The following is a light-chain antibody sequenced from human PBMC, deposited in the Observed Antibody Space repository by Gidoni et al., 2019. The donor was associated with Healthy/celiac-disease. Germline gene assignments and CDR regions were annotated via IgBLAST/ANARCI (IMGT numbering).Light chain of an antibody. CDR2: LGS. CDR3: MQALQTPRFT. J-gene: IGKJ3*01. CDR1: QRLLHSNGCNY. V-gene: IGKV2-28*01. Sequence: DSVRTQSPLSLPVTPGEPASISFRSSQRLLHSNGCNYLDWSLQKPGQSPPLLIYLGSNRASGVPDRFSGSGSGTDFTLKISRVEAEDVGVYYCMQALQTPRFTFGPGTKVEIK.